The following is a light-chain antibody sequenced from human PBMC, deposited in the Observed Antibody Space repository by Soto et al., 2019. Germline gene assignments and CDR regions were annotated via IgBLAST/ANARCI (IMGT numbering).Light chain of an antibody. V-gene: IGKV2-28*01. CDR3: MQALQTPGT. CDR2: LGS. J-gene: IGKJ3*01. Sequence: DIVMTQSPLSLPVTPGEPASISCRSSQSLLQSNGDNYLDWYLQKPGQSPQLLIYLGSNRASGVPDRFGGSGSGTDFTLKISRVEAEDVGVYYCMQALQTPGTFGPGTKVDIK. CDR1: QSLLQSNGDNY.